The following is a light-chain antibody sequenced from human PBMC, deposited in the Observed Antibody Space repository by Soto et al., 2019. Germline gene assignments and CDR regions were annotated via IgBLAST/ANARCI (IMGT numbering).Light chain of an antibody. J-gene: IGLJ2*01. Sequence: QSVLTQPASVSVSPGQSITISCTGTSSDVGHYNYVSWYQQYPGKAPKLMIYDVNTRPSGVSNRFSGSKSGNTASLTISGLQAEDEADYYCCSYTSSSTRIFGGGTKLTVL. CDR1: SSDVGHYNY. CDR2: DVN. V-gene: IGLV2-14*01. CDR3: CSYTSSSTRI.